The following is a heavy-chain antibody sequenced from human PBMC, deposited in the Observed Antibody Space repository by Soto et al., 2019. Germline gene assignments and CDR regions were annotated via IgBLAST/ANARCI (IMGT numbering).Heavy chain of an antibody. Sequence: KTSETLSLTCTASGGSISSYYWRWIRQPPGKGLEWVGRIYTSGSTNYYPSLKSRVTMSVNTTKNKFYLKLSSVTAAGTAVYYCARDIVVVVAATPVVAFDIGGQGTMVTVS. CDR3: ARDIVVVVAATPVVAFDI. J-gene: IGHJ3*02. CDR2: IYTSGST. CDR1: GGSISSYY. V-gene: IGHV4-4*07. D-gene: IGHD2-15*01.